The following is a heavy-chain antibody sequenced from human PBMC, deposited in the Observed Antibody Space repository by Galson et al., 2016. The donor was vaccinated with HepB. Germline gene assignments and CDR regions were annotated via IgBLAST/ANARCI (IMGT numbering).Heavy chain of an antibody. Sequence: SLRLSCAASGFTFRDFAMTWVRQTPGKGLEWVSAISYNSGDETYFADSVRGRFTISRDSSKNTVYLQMNSLTAEDTALYYCARDSDTTTQHWYFDLWGRGTLVTVSS. J-gene: IGHJ2*01. V-gene: IGHV3-23*01. CDR1: GFTFRDFA. D-gene: IGHD2/OR15-2a*01. CDR2: ISYNSGDET. CDR3: ARDSDTTTQHWYFDL.